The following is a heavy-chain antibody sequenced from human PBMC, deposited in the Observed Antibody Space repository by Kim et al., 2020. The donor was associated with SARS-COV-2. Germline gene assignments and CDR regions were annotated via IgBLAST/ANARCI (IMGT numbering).Heavy chain of an antibody. D-gene: IGHD3-22*01. CDR2: ISYDGSNK. CDR3: ASETYYYDSSGENQGDY. V-gene: IGHV3-33*05. Sequence: GSLRLSCAASGFTFSSYGMHWVRQAPGKGLEWVAVISYDGSNKYYADSVKGRFTISRDNSKNTLYLQMNSLRAEDTAVYYCASETYYYDSSGENQGDYW. J-gene: IGHJ4*01. CDR1: GFTFSSYG.